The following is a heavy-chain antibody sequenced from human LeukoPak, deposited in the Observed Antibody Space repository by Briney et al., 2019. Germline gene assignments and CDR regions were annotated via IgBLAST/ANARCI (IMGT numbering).Heavy chain of an antibody. V-gene: IGHV3-48*04. J-gene: IGHJ4*02. D-gene: IGHD6-19*01. CDR1: GFTFSSYS. CDR3: ARLTIAVAGTRDY. Sequence: GGSLRLSCAASGFTFSSYSMNWVRQAPGKGLEWVSYISSSSSTIYYADSVKGRFTISRDNAKNSLYLQMNSLRAEDTAVYYCARLTIAVAGTRDYWGQGTLVTVSS. CDR2: ISSSSSTI.